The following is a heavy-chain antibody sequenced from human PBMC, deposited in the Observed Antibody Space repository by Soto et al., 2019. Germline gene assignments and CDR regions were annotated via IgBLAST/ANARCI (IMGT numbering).Heavy chain of an antibody. J-gene: IGHJ4*02. CDR1: GGAFGRYS. CDR2: VIPVFNTS. V-gene: IGHV1-69*01. CDR3: ARGDEMTAVTIFEY. Sequence: QVQLEQSGPEVKRPGTSVKVSCKASGGAFGRYSVSWVRQAPGQGLEWIGGVIPVFNTSNYSLKFQGRVAIFADLSTSSVFMERRSLRSEDTALYYCARGDEMTAVTIFEYWGQGTLVTVSS. D-gene: IGHD4-17*01.